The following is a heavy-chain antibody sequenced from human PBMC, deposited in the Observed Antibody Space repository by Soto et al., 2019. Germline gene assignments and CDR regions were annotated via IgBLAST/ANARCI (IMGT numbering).Heavy chain of an antibody. Sequence: QVQLVQSGAEVKKPGASVKVSCKASGYTFTSYGISWVRQAPGQGLEWMGWISAYNGNTNYAQKLQCRVTMTTDTATSTAYMEMRSLRSDDTAVYYCARDSKRITTVVTHLYAYGMDVWGQGTTVTVSS. J-gene: IGHJ6*02. D-gene: IGHD4-17*01. V-gene: IGHV1-18*04. CDR1: GYTFTSYG. CDR3: ARDSKRITTVVTHLYAYGMDV. CDR2: ISAYNGNT.